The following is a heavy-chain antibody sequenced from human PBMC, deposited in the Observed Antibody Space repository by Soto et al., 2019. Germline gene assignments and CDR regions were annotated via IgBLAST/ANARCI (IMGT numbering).Heavy chain of an antibody. CDR3: ARLMVRGVIRIDP. J-gene: IGHJ5*02. CDR1: GGSFSGYY. V-gene: IGHV4-34*01. Sequence: SETLSLTCAVYGGSFSGYYWSWIRQPPGKGLEWIGEINHSGSTNYNPSLKSRVTISVDTSKNQFSLKLSSVTAADTAVYYCARLMVRGVIRIDPWGQGTLVTVSS. D-gene: IGHD3-10*01. CDR2: INHSGST.